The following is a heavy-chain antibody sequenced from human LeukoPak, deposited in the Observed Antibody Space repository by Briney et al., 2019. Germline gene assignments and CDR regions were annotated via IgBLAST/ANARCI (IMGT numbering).Heavy chain of an antibody. V-gene: IGHV4-59*01. CDR2: IYYSGST. CDR3: ARGFSRQSDIFDY. J-gene: IGHJ4*02. D-gene: IGHD3-9*01. CDR1: GGSISSYY. Sequence: SETLSLTCSVSGGSISSYYWSWIRQPPGKGLEWIGYIYYSGSTNYNPSLKSRVTMSVDTSKNQFSLMLSSVTAADTAVYYCARGFSRQSDIFDYWGQGTLVTVSS.